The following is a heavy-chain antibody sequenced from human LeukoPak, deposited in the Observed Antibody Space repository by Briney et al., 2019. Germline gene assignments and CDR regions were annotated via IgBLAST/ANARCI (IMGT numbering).Heavy chain of an antibody. J-gene: IGHJ6*02. Sequence: PGGSLRLSCAASGFTFSSYAMHWVRQATGKGLEWVSAIGTAGDTYYPGSVKGRFTISRENAKNSLYLQMNSLRAGDTAVYYCARGETDGYNFVGPMDVWGQGTTVTVSS. CDR1: GFTFSSYA. V-gene: IGHV3-13*01. CDR2: IGTAGDT. D-gene: IGHD5-24*01. CDR3: ARGETDGYNFVGPMDV.